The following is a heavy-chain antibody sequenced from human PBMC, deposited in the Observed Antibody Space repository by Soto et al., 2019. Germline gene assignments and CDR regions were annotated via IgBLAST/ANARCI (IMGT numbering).Heavy chain of an antibody. CDR3: AREELGMGEYYYYYYGMDV. V-gene: IGHV1-18*01. D-gene: IGHD7-27*01. J-gene: IGHJ6*02. CDR2: ISAYNGNT. Sequence: QVQLVQSGAEVKKPGASVKVSCKASGYTFTSYGISWVRQAPGQGLEWMGWISAYNGNTNYAQKLQGRVTMTTDTSTSTAYMKLRGLRSDDTAVYYCAREELGMGEYYYYYYGMDVWGQGTTVTVSS. CDR1: GYTFTSYG.